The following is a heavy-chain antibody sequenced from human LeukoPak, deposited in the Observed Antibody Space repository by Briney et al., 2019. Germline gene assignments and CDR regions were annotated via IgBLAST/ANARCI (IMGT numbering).Heavy chain of an antibody. CDR1: GGSISSSSYY. Sequence: PSETLSLTCTVSGGSISSSSYYWGWIRQPPGTGLEWIGCIYYSGSTYYNPSLKSRVTISVDTSKNQFSLKLSSVTAADTAVYYCARVQRGRGVIQDWFDPWGQGTLVTVSS. V-gene: IGHV4-39*07. J-gene: IGHJ5*02. CDR2: IYYSGST. D-gene: IGHD3-10*01. CDR3: ARVQRGRGVIQDWFDP.